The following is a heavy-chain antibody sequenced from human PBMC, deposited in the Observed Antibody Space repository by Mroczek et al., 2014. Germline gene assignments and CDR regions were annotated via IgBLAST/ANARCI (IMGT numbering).Heavy chain of an antibody. CDR1: GFTFSSYA. V-gene: IGHV3-30-3*01. CDR2: ISYDGSNK. J-gene: IGHJ4*02. D-gene: IGHD6-13*01. Sequence: QVQLQESGGGVVQPGRSLRLSCAASGFTFSSYAMHWVRQAPGKGLEWVAVISYDGSNKYYADSVKGRFTISRDNSKNTLYLQMNSLRAEDTAVYYCARGGLAAAGREGLYCCADYWGQGTPGHRLL. CDR3: ARGGLAAAGREGLYCCADY.